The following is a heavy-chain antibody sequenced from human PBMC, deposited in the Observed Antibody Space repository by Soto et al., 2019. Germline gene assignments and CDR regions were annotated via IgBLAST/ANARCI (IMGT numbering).Heavy chain of an antibody. CDR2: IYYSGST. Sequence: QVQLQESGPGLVKPSETLSLTCTVSGGSISSYYWSWIRQPPGKGLEWIGYIYYSGSTNYYPSLRSRGTISVETSTNQFSLKLSSVTAADTAVYYCARGWGGYFDLWGRGTLVTVSS. CDR1: GGSISSYY. V-gene: IGHV4-59*01. J-gene: IGHJ2*01. CDR3: ARGWGGYFDL. D-gene: IGHD1-26*01.